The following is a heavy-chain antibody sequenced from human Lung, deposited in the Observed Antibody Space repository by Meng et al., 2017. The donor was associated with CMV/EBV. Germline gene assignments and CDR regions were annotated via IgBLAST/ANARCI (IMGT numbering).Heavy chain of an antibody. CDR3: ARWATANYYYYGMDV. J-gene: IGHJ6*02. V-gene: IGHV4-34*01. CDR2: INHSGST. Sequence: SETLSLXXAVYGGSFSGYYWSWIRQPPGKGLEWIGEINHSGSTDYNPSLKSRVTISVDTSKNQFSLKLSSVTAADTAAYYCARWATANYYYYGMDVWGQGTSVTVSS. CDR1: GGSFSGYY. D-gene: IGHD5-24*01.